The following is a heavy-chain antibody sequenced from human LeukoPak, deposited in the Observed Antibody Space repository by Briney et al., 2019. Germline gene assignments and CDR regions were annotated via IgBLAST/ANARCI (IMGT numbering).Heavy chain of an antibody. Sequence: GASVKVSCKASGGTFSSYAISWVRQAPGQGLEWMGGIIPIFGTANYAQKFQGRVTMTRDTSTSTVYMELSSLRSEDTAVYYCATLSGYDYNWFDPWGQGTLVTVSS. CDR3: ATLSGYDYNWFDP. V-gene: IGHV1-69*05. D-gene: IGHD5-12*01. J-gene: IGHJ5*02. CDR1: GGTFSSYA. CDR2: IIPIFGTA.